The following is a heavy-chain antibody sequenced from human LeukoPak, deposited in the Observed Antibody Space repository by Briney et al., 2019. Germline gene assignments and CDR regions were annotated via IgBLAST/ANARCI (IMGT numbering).Heavy chain of an antibody. Sequence: RPGGSLRLSCAASGFTFSSYWMHWVRHAPGKGLVWVSRINSDGSSTSYADSVKGRFTISRDNAKNTLYLQMNSLRVEDTAVYYCARKLYGSGSYYWFDYWGQGTLVTVSS. CDR1: GFTFSSYW. CDR3: ARKLYGSGSYYWFDY. J-gene: IGHJ4*02. V-gene: IGHV3-74*01. D-gene: IGHD3-10*01. CDR2: INSDGSST.